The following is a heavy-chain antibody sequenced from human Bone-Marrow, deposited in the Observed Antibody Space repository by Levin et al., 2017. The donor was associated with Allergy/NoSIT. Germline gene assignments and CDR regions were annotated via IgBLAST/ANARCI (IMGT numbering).Heavy chain of an antibody. Sequence: SGPTLVKPTQTLTLTCTFSGFSLSTSGMCVSWIRQPPGKALEWLARIDWDDDKYYSTSLKTRPTISKDTSTNQVVLTMTNMDPVDTATYYCARTAQDLRLAAFDIWGQGTMVTVSS. CDR2: IDWDDDK. CDR3: ARTAQDLRLAAFDI. J-gene: IGHJ3*02. V-gene: IGHV2-70*11. D-gene: IGHD5-12*01. CDR1: GFSLSTSGMC.